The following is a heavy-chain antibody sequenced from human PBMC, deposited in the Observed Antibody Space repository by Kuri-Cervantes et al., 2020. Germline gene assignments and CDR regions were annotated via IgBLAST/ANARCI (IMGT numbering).Heavy chain of an antibody. CDR2: ISPSTTYI. CDR1: GFTFSSYG. D-gene: IGHD2-2*01. J-gene: IGHJ4*02. V-gene: IGHV3-21*01. CDR3: ARDPRSCSSTSCYQDN. Sequence: GGSLRLSCAASGFTFSSYGMNWVRQAPGKGLEWVSSISPSTTYIYYADSVRGRFTISRDNAKNSLYLQMNSLRAEDTAVYYCARDPRSCSSTSCYQDNWGQGTLVTVSS.